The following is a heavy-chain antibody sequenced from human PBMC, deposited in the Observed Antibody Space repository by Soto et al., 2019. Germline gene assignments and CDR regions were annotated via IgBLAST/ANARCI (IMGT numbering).Heavy chain of an antibody. J-gene: IGHJ3*02. V-gene: IGHV4-30-4*02. CDR3: DKDGCRGERCYGAFDI. CDR1: GGSISSGDYY. CDR2: IYYSGST. D-gene: IGHD2-15*01. Sequence: SETLSLTCTVSGGSISSGDYYWSWIRQPPGLGLEWIGYIYYSGSTYYNPSLKRRATISEDTTNKQFPLMVSLVAAADTAEYYCDKDGCRGERCYGAFDIWGRGTMVTVSS.